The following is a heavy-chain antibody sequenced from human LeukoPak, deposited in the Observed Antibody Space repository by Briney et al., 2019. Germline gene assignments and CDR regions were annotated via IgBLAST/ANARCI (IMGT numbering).Heavy chain of an antibody. CDR1: GVTFSSHW. CDR3: ARDKSAWGSYFDL. D-gene: IGHD3-16*01. V-gene: IGHV3-7*03. J-gene: IGHJ2*01. CDR2: IKQDGSER. Sequence: GGSLRLSCVVSGVTFSSHWMSWVRQAPGKGLEWVANIKQDGSERYYVDSVKGRFTISRDNAKNSVFLQMNSLRAEDTAVYYCARDKSAWGSYFDLWGRGTLVTVSS.